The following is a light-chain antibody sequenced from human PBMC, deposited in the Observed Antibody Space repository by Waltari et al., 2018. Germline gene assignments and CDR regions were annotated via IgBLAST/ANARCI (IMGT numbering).Light chain of an antibody. CDR1: QSISSY. CDR3: QQSYSTPDT. J-gene: IGKJ2*01. CDR2: AAS. Sequence: DIQMTQSPSLLSASVGDRVTLTCRASQSISSYLNWYQQKPGKAPKLLIYAASSLQSGVPSRFSGSGSGTDFTLTISSLQPEDFATYYCQQSYSTPDTFGQGTKLEIK. V-gene: IGKV1-39*01.